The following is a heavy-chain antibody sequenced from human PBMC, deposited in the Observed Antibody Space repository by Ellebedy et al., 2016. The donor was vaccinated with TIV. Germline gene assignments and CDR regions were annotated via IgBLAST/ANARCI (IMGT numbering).Heavy chain of an antibody. D-gene: IGHD4-23*01. CDR1: GGSISTFY. J-gene: IGHJ4*02. Sequence: MPSETLSFTCNVSGGSISTFYWSWIRQPPGKGLEFIGYIYYIGITNYNPSLESRVAISIDTSENQFSLRLSSVTAADTAVYYCAAYYGGRFDYWGQGTLVTVSS. CDR2: IYYIGIT. CDR3: AAYYGGRFDY. V-gene: IGHV4-59*01.